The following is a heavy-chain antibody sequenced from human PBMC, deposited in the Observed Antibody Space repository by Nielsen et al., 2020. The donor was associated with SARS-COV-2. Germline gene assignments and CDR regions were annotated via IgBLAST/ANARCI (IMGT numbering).Heavy chain of an antibody. CDR2: FDPEDGET. D-gene: IGHD6-6*01. V-gene: IGHV1-24*01. J-gene: IGHJ6*02. CDR3: ARDIEYSSSSGGDISYYYYGMDV. CDR1: GYTLTELS. Sequence: ASVKVSCKVSGYTLTELSMHWVRQAPGKGLEWMGGFDPEDGETIYAQKLQGRVTMTTDTSTSTAYMELRSLRSDDTAVYYCARDIEYSSSSGGDISYYYYGMDVWGQGTTVTVSS.